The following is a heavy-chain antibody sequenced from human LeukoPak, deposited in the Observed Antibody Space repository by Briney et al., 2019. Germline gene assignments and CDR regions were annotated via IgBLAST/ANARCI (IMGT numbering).Heavy chain of an antibody. D-gene: IGHD7-27*01. V-gene: IGHV1-69*01. CDR3: ASSPRLGIPDY. Sequence: ASVKVSCKASGGTFSSYAISWVRQAPGQGLEWMGGIIPIFGTANYAQKFQGRVTITADESTSTAYMELSSLRSEDTAVYYCASSPRLGIPDYWGQGTLVTVSS. CDR2: IIPIFGTA. CDR1: GGTFSSYA. J-gene: IGHJ4*02.